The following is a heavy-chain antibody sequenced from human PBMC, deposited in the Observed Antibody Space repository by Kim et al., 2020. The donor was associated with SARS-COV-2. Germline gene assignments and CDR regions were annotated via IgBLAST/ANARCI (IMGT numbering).Heavy chain of an antibody. CDR3: ATLPWYNWNSNDFDY. CDR2: FDPEDGET. D-gene: IGHD1-7*01. CDR1: GYTLTELS. V-gene: IGHV1-24*01. J-gene: IGHJ4*02. Sequence: ASVKVSCKVSGYTLTELSMHWVRQAPGKGLEWMGGFDPEDGETIYAQKFQGRVTMTEDTSTDTAYMELSSLRSEDTAVYYCATLPWYNWNSNDFDYWGQGTLVTVSS.